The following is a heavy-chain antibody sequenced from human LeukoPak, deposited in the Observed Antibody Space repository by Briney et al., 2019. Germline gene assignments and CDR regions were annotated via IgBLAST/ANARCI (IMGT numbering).Heavy chain of an antibody. D-gene: IGHD6-25*01. V-gene: IGHV3-7*01. CDR1: GFTFSSYG. CDR3: ARSLSGVVPTTRTFDP. CDR2: IKQDGSEK. Sequence: PGRSLRLSCAASGFTFSSYGMHWVRQAPGKGLEWVANIKQDGSEKYYVDSVKGRFTISRDNAKNSLYLQMNSLRAEDTAIYYCARSLSGVVPTTRTFDPWGQGTLVTVSS. J-gene: IGHJ5*02.